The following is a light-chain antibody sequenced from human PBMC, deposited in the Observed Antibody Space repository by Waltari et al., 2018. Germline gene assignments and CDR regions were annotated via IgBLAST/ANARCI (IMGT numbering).Light chain of an antibody. CDR1: SGDVGSYNL. J-gene: IGLJ1*01. V-gene: IGLV2-14*02. Sequence: QSALTQPASVSGSPGQSITISCTGTSGDVGSYNLVSWYQQHPGQAPKLMIYEVSKRPSGVPDRFSGSWSGTSASLAISGLQSDDEATYYCASWDGSLSGYVFGTGTRVTVL. CDR2: EVS. CDR3: ASWDGSLSGYV.